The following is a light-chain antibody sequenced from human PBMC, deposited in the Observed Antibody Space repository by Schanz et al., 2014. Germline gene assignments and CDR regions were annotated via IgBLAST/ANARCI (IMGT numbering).Light chain of an antibody. CDR2: GAS. CDR3: QQFGSSPLT. Sequence: EIVLTQSPGTLSLSPGERATLSCRASQSVSSNLAWYQQKPGQAPRLLIDGASTRATGIPARFSGSWSGTDFTLTISRLEPEDFAVYYCQQFGSSPLTFGAGTKVEIK. J-gene: IGKJ4*01. V-gene: IGKV3-20*01. CDR1: QSVSSN.